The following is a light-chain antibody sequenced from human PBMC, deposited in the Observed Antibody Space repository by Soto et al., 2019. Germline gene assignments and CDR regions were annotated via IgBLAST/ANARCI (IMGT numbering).Light chain of an antibody. J-gene: IGLJ3*02. CDR1: SSDVGGYNY. CDR2: EVT. V-gene: IGLV2-14*01. Sequence: QSVLTQPASVSGSPGQSITISCTGTSSDVGGYNYVSWYQLHPGKVPKLMIYEVTHRPSGASDRFSGSRSGNTASLTISGLQAEDESDYYCVSYTSSTTWVFGGGTQLTVL. CDR3: VSYTSSTTWV.